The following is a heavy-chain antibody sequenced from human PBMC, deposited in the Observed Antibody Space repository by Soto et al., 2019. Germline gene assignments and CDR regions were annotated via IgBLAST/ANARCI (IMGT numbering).Heavy chain of an antibody. D-gene: IGHD6-13*01. CDR1: GYTFTSYY. CDR2: INPSGGST. Sequence: ASVKVSCKASGYTFTSYYMHWVRQAPGQGLEWMGIINPSGGSTSYAQKFQGRVTMTRDTSTSTVYMELSSLRSEDTAVYYCARDWGGGIAAAAYYFDYWGQGTLVTVSS. J-gene: IGHJ4*02. CDR3: ARDWGGGIAAAAYYFDY. V-gene: IGHV1-46*01.